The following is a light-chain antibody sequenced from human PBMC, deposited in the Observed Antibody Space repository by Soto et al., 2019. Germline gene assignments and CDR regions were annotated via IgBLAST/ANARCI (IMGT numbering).Light chain of an antibody. CDR2: GDN. CDR1: SSNIGAGFD. CDR3: QSFRI. V-gene: IGLV1-40*01. J-gene: IGLJ2*01. Sequence: QSVLTQPPSVSGAPGQRVTISCTGSSSNIGAGFDVHWYQQFPGTAPKLVIYGDNNRPSGVPDRFSGSKSDTSASLTISGLQAEDEADYYCQSFRIFGGGTKVTVL.